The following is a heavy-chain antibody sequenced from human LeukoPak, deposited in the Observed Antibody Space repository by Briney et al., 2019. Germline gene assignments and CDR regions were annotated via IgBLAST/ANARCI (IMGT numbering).Heavy chain of an antibody. Sequence: ASVKVSCKASGGTFSSYAISWVRQAPGQGLEWMGGIIPIFGTANYAQKFQGRVTITADESTSTAYMELSSLRSEDTAVYYCARVLRYSSGWYPPDYWGQGTLVTVSS. CDR3: ARVLRYSSGWYPPDY. CDR2: IIPIFGTA. CDR1: GGTFSSYA. V-gene: IGHV1-69*13. J-gene: IGHJ4*02. D-gene: IGHD6-19*01.